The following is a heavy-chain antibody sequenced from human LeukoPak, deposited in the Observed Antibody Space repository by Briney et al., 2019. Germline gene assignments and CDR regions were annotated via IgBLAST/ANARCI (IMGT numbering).Heavy chain of an antibody. D-gene: IGHD1-26*01. CDR3: ARHIAYEGVGPTTYYQFDY. CDR2: IFYSGGT. V-gene: IGHV4-39*01. CDR1: GGSINTPNYY. J-gene: IGHJ4*02. Sequence: PSETLSLTCTVSGGSINTPNYYWGWIRQTPGKGLEWIGNIFYSGGTYYSPSLTSRVTISLDTSRNQFSLKLSSVTAADTAVYYCARHIAYEGVGPTTYYQFDYWGQGTLVTVSS.